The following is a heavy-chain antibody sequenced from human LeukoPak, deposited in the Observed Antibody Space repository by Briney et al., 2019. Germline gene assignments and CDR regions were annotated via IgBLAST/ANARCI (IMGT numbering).Heavy chain of an antibody. D-gene: IGHD2-2*02. Sequence: GRSLRLSCAASGFTFSSYWMSWVRQAPGKGLEWVANIKQDGSEKYYVDSVKGRFTISRDNAKNSLYLQMNSLRAEDTAVYYCARAIVVVPAAILGYYFDYWGQGTLVTVSS. CDR3: ARAIVVVPAAILGYYFDY. CDR1: GFTFSSYW. CDR2: IKQDGSEK. V-gene: IGHV3-7*01. J-gene: IGHJ4*02.